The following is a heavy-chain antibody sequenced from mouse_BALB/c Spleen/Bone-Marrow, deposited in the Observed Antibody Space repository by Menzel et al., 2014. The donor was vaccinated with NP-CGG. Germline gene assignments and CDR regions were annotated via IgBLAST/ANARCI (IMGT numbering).Heavy chain of an antibody. CDR1: GYTFTSYW. Sequence: VQLQQSGAELVKPGAPVKLSCKASGYTFTSYWMNWVKQRPGQGLEWIGRIDPSDSETHYNQKFKDKATLTVDESSSTAYIQPSSVTSEDSAVYYCARNCFDIDYWGQGTTVTVSS. CDR3: ARNCFDIDY. CDR2: IDPSDSET. D-gene: IGHD4-1*01. V-gene: IGHV1-69*02. J-gene: IGHJ2*01.